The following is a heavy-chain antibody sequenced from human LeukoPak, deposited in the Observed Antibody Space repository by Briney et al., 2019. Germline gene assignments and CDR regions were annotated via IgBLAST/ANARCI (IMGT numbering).Heavy chain of an antibody. CDR2: INSDGSST. CDR1: GFTFSSYW. D-gene: IGHD3-9*01. J-gene: IGHJ4*02. Sequence: GGSLRLSCAASGFTFSSYWMHWVRQAPGKGLVWVSRINSDGSSTRYADSVKGRFTISRDNSKNTLYLQMNSLRAEDTAVYYCARGVSYYDILTGYGYWGQGTLVTVSS. V-gene: IGHV3-74*01. CDR3: ARGVSYYDILTGYGY.